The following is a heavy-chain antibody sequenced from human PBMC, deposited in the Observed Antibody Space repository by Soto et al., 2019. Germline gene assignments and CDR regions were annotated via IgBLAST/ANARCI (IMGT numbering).Heavy chain of an antibody. CDR3: AREQGIAAAGTRAFDI. D-gene: IGHD6-13*01. CDR1: GGSISSGGYY. V-gene: IGHV4-31*03. Sequence: QVQLQESGPGLVKPSETLSLTCTVSGGSISSGGYYWSWIRQHPGKGLEWIGYIYYSGSNYYKPSLKSRVTISLDTSKNQFSLKLSSVTAADTAVYYCAREQGIAAAGTRAFDIWGQGTMVTVSS. CDR2: IYYSGSN. J-gene: IGHJ3*02.